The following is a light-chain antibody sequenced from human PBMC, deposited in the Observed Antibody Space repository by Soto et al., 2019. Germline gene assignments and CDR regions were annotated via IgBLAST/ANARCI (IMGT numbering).Light chain of an antibody. J-gene: IGKJ1*01. V-gene: IGKV2-28*01. CDR1: QSLLHSNGYNY. CDR3: MQALQTLWT. Sequence: DIVMTQSPLSLPVTPGGPASISCRSSQSLLHSNGYNYLDWYLQKPRQSPQLLIYLGSNRSSGVPDRFSGSGSGTDCTLKISRVEAEDVGVYYCMQALQTLWTLGQGTKVDIK. CDR2: LGS.